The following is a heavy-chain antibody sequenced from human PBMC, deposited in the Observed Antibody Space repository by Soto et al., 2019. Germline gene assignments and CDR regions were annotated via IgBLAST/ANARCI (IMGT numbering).Heavy chain of an antibody. CDR2: IYWDDDK. D-gene: IGHD3-22*01. Sequence: QITLKESGPTLVKPTQTLTLTCAFSGFSLTSSGVGVGWIRQPPGKALEWLALIYWDDDKRYSPSLKSRLTITKVTSKHQVVLTMTNMDPVDTATYYCARRGDSNSFRYWGQGTLVTVSS. CDR3: ARRGDSNSFRY. V-gene: IGHV2-5*02. J-gene: IGHJ4*02. CDR1: GFSLTSSGVG.